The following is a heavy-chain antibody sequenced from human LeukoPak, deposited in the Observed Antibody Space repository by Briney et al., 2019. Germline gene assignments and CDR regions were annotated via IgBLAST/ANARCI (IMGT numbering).Heavy chain of an antibody. J-gene: IGHJ6*03. CDR3: AILHADRSLTPYYYYISV. D-gene: IGHD3-22*01. CDR2: IYYSRST. Sequence: SETLSLTCTVSGASISGHYSSWVRHPPPKGLEWVGYIYYSRSTNYNPSLKSRADISVDTSMNQYHLKLRSATAADGGVYYCAILHADRSLTPYYYYISVGGKGTPVTVS. V-gene: IGHV4-59*08. CDR1: GASISGHY.